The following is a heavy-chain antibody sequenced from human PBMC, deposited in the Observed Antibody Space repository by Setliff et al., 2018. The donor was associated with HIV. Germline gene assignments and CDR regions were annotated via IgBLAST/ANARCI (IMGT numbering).Heavy chain of an antibody. V-gene: IGHV4-39*07. CDR2: IYYSGST. CDR3: ASLYNWNPRGGVGGAFDI. J-gene: IGHJ3*02. CDR1: GGSISSSSYY. D-gene: IGHD1-20*01. Sequence: PSETLSLTCTVSGGSISSSSYYWGWIRQPPGKGLEWIGSIYYSGSTYYNPSLKSRVTILVDTSKKQLSLKMSSATAADTAVYYCASLYNWNPRGGVGGAFDIWGQGTMVTVSS.